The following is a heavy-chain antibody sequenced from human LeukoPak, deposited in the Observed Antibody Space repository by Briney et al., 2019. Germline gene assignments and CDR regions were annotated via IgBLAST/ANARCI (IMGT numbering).Heavy chain of an antibody. CDR3: AKVGNLGPAYPDYYGSGSYPYGMDV. Sequence: GRSLRLSCAASGFTFSSYGMHWVRQAPGKGLEWVAVISYDGSNKYYADSVKGRFTVSRDNSKNTLYLQMNSLRAEDTAVCYCAKVGNLGPAYPDYYGSGSYPYGMDVWGQGTTVTVSS. V-gene: IGHV3-30*18. CDR1: GFTFSSYG. D-gene: IGHD3-10*01. CDR2: ISYDGSNK. J-gene: IGHJ6*02.